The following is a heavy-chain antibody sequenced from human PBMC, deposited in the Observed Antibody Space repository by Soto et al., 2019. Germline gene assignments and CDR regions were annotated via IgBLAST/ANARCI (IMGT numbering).Heavy chain of an antibody. J-gene: IGHJ4*02. Sequence: EVQLLESGGGLVQPGGSLRLSCAASGYTFSSYAMSWVRQAPGKGLEWVSAISGSGGSTYYADSVTGRFTISRDNSKLTLYLQMNSLRAEDTAVYYCAKSSLSYDPPFIVAWGQGTLVTVSS. D-gene: IGHD2-21*01. CDR3: AKSSLSYDPPFIVA. V-gene: IGHV3-23*01. CDR2: ISGSGGST. CDR1: GYTFSSYA.